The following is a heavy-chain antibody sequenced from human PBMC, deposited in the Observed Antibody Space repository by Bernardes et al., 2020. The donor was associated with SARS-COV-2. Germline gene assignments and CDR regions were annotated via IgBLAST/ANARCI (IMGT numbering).Heavy chain of an antibody. CDR1: GFTFDDYT. D-gene: IGHD1-26*01. CDR3: AKDTLGAYSGSYDQSEAIDY. J-gene: IGHJ4*02. Sequence: GWSLRLSCAASGFTFDDYTMHWVRQAPGKGLEWVSLISWDGGSTYYADSVKGRFTISRDNSKNSLYLQMNSLRTEDTALYYCAKDTLGAYSGSYDQSEAIDYWGQGTLVTVSS. CDR2: ISWDGGST. V-gene: IGHV3-43*01.